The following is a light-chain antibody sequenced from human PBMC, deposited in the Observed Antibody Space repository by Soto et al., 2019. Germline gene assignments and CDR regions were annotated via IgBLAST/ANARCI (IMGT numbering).Light chain of an antibody. CDR2: DVS. CDR1: STDVGGYNF. V-gene: IGLV2-11*01. CDR3: CSYAGRYSYV. Sequence: QSALTQPRSVSGSPGQSVTISCTGTSTDVGGYNFVSWYQQHPGKAPKLMIYDVSERPSGVPDRFSGSKSGNTASLTISGLQAEDEADYYCCSYAGRYSYVFGTGTKVTVL. J-gene: IGLJ1*01.